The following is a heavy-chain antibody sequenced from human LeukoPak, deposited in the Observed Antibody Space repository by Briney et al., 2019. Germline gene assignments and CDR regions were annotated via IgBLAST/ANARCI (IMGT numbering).Heavy chain of an antibody. Sequence: GASVKVSCKASGGTFSSYAISWVRQAPGQGLEWMGGILPISGTANYAQKFQGRVTITADESTSTAYMELSSLRSEDTAVYYCARGDYSSSWYLPANWGQGTLVTVSS. CDR2: ILPISGTA. D-gene: IGHD6-13*01. CDR3: ARGDYSSSWYLPAN. V-gene: IGHV1-69*13. J-gene: IGHJ4*02. CDR1: GGTFSSYA.